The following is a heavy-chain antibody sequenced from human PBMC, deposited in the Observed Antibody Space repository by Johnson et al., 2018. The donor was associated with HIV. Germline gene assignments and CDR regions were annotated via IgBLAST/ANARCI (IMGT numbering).Heavy chain of an antibody. J-gene: IGHJ3*01. Sequence: QVQLVESGGGVVQPGRSLRLSCAASGFTFSSYAMHWVRQAPGKGLEWVAVISYDGSNTYYADSVKGRFTISRDNAKNSLYLQMNSLRAEDTAVYYCARDDTGYSSSFDAFDVWGQGTMVTVSS. D-gene: IGHD6-13*01. CDR2: ISYDGSNT. V-gene: IGHV3-30-3*01. CDR1: GFTFSSYA. CDR3: ARDDTGYSSSFDAFDV.